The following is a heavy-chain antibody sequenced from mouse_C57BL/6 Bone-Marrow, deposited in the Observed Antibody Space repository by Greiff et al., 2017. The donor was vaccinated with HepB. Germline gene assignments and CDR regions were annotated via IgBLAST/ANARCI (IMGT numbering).Heavy chain of an antibody. Sequence: EVQGVESGGGLVQPKGSLKLSCAASGFTFNTYAMHWVRQAPGKGLEWVARIRSKSSNYATYYADSVKDRFTISRDDSQSMLYLQMNNLKTEDTAMYYCVRGNLLRYPYYFDYWGQGTTLTVSS. D-gene: IGHD1-1*01. CDR1: GFTFNTYA. CDR3: VRGNLLRYPYYFDY. J-gene: IGHJ2*01. V-gene: IGHV10-3*01. CDR2: IRSKSSNYAT.